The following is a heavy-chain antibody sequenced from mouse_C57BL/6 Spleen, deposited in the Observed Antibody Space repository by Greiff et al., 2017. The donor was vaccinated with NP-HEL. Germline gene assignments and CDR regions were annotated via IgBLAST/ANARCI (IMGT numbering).Heavy chain of an antibody. Sequence: VQLQQSGPELVKPGASVKISCKASGYTFTDYYMNWVKQSHGTSLEWIGDINPNNGGTSYNQKFKGKATLTVDKSSSTAYMERRSQTSEDSADYYGGRRGSSLDYWGEGTTLTVSS. CDR1: GYTFTDYY. D-gene: IGHD1-1*01. V-gene: IGHV1-26*01. J-gene: IGHJ2*01. CDR3: GRRGSSLDY. CDR2: INPNNGGT.